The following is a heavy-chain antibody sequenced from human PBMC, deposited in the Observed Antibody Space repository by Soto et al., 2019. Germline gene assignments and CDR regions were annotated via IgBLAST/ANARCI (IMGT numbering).Heavy chain of an antibody. CDR3: AKDEYGRIYGSGSYYLKPNNGEVFGDP. Sequence: GGSLRLSCAASGFTFSSYAMSWVRQAPGKGLEWVSAISGSGGSTYYADSVKGRFTISRDNSKNTLYLQMNSLRAEDTAVYYCAKDEYGRIYGSGSYYLKPNNGEVFGDPWGQGTLVTVSS. V-gene: IGHV3-23*01. CDR2: ISGSGGST. J-gene: IGHJ5*02. CDR1: GFTFSSYA. D-gene: IGHD3-10*01.